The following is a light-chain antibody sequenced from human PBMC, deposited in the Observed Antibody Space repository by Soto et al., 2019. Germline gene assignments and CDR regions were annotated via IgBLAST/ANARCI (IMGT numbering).Light chain of an antibody. J-gene: IGKJ4*01. CDR2: DAS. V-gene: IGKV3-11*01. CDR3: HQRFSWPLP. CDR1: QSVSNH. Sequence: EIVLTQSPATLSLSPGERATLSCRASQSVSNHLAWYQQKPGQTPRLLIYDASKRATGTPARFTGSGSGTDFTLTISSLEPEDFAVYYCHQRFSWPLPFGGGTRVEI.